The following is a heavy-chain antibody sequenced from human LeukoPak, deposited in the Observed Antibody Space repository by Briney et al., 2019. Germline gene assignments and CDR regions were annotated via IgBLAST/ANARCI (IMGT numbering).Heavy chain of an antibody. J-gene: IGHJ4*02. CDR3: AREAYCGGDCYPHPFDY. V-gene: IGHV3-74*01. Sequence: PGGSLRLSCAASGFTFSSYWMHWVRQAPGEGLVWVSRINSDGSSTSYADSVKGRFTISRDNAKNTLYLQMNSLRAEDTAVYYCAREAYCGGDCYPHPFDYWGQGTLVTVSS. CDR2: INSDGSST. CDR1: GFTFSSYW. D-gene: IGHD2-21*02.